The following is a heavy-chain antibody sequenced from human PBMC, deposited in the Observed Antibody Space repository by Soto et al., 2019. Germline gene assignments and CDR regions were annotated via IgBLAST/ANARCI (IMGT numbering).Heavy chain of an antibody. CDR2: ISSRSYTI. D-gene: IGHD6-6*01. J-gene: IGHJ6*02. V-gene: IGHV3-48*02. CDR3: ARGGSSSDNGMDV. Sequence: EVQLVESGGGLVQPGGSLRLSCAASGFSFSTYSMNWVRQAPGKGLEWVSYISSRSYTIYYIDSVKGRFTISRDNAKSSLYLQMNSLRDEGTAVYYCARGGSSSDNGMDVWGQGTTVTVSS. CDR1: GFSFSTYS.